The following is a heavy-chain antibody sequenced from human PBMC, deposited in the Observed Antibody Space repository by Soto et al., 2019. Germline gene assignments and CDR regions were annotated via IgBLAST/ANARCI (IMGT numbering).Heavy chain of an antibody. CDR2: VSGSGGDT. V-gene: IGHV3-23*01. D-gene: IGHD3-16*01. CDR3: AKDALGKVVHFDD. Sequence: EVQLLESGGDLVQPGGSLRLSCATSGFTFTSYAMSWVRQAPGKGLEWVSAVSGSGGDTYYADSVKGRFTIFRDNSKNTLYLQMNGLRAEDTAVYYCAKDALGKVVHFDDWGQGTLVTVSS. J-gene: IGHJ4*02. CDR1: GFTFTSYA.